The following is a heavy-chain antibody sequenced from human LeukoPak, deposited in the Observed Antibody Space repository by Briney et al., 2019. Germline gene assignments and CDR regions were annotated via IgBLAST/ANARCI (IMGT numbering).Heavy chain of an antibody. CDR2: TYYRSKWYN. V-gene: IGHV6-1*01. Sequence: SQTLSLSCAISGDSVSSDSAAWNWIRQSPSLGLEWLGRTYYRSKWYNDYAVSVKSRITTIPSTSKNQFSLQLNSVTPEDTAVYFCARMNWANAFDIWGQGTMVTVSS. CDR3: ARMNWANAFDI. CDR1: GDSVSSDSAA. J-gene: IGHJ3*02. D-gene: IGHD7-27*01.